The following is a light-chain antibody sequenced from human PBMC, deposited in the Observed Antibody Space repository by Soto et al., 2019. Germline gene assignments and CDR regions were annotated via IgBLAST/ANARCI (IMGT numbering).Light chain of an antibody. Sequence: QSVLTQPPSVSAALGQKVTISCSGSSSNIGNNYVSWYQQLPGTAPKLLIFDNNNRPSGIPDRFSGSKSGTAATLGITGLQTGDEADYYCGTWDTSLSAVVFGGGTKVTVL. J-gene: IGLJ2*01. CDR1: SSNIGNNY. CDR2: DNN. V-gene: IGLV1-51*01. CDR3: GTWDTSLSAVV.